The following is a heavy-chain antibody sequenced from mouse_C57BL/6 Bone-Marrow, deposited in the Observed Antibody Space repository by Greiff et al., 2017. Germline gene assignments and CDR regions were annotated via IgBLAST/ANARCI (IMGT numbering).Heavy chain of an antibody. CDR3: ARENYSNYGWDVFDY. Sequence: EVQVVESGPGLVKPSQTVFLTCTVTGISITTGNYRWSWIRQFPGNKLEWKGYIYYSGTITYKPSLTSRHTITRDTPKNQFFLEMNALTAEDTATYYCARENYSNYGWDVFDYWGQGTTLTVSS. D-gene: IGHD2-5*01. V-gene: IGHV3-5*01. CDR2: IYYSGTI. CDR1: GISITTGNYR. J-gene: IGHJ2*01.